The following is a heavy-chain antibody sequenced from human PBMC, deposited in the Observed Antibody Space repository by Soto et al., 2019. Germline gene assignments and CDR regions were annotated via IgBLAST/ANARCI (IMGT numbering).Heavy chain of an antibody. D-gene: IGHD5-12*01. J-gene: IGHJ4*02. CDR1: GFIFRSFG. V-gene: IGHV3-33*01. CDR3: ASDQFAGFDSD. Sequence: QVQLEESGGGVVQPGTSLRLSCAASGFIFRSFGMNWVRQAPGKGLEWVANIWNDGSRKYYVDSVKGRFTISRDDSTSTLYLQMNSLRVEDTAIYYCASDQFAGFDSDWGQGTLVTVSS. CDR2: IWNDGSRK.